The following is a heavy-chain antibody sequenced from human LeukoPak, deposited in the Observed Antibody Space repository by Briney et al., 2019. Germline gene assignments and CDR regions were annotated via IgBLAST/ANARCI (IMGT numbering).Heavy chain of an antibody. J-gene: IGHJ4*02. CDR1: GFTFSSYS. CDR2: IYSGDIT. CDR3: ARQYGDYFDY. D-gene: IGHD4-17*01. V-gene: IGHV3-53*01. Sequence: PGGSLRLSCAASGFTFSSYSMNWVRQAPGKGLEWVSLIYSGDITYYADSVKGRFTISRDNSKNTLYLQMNSLRAEDTAVYYCARQYGDYFDYWGQGTLVTVSS.